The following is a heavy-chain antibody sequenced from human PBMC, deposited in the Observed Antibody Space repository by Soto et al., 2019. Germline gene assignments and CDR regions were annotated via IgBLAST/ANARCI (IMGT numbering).Heavy chain of an antibody. CDR1: GGSISSSSYF. V-gene: IGHV4-39*01. Sequence: SETLSHTCSVSGGSISSSSYFWGWIRQPPGKGLEWIGSIYYSGCTYYNPSLKSRVTVSVDTSKNQFSLKLSSVTAADTAVYYCARHPSDFWFDPWGQGTLVTVS. J-gene: IGHJ5*02. CDR2: IYYSGCT. CDR3: ARHPSDFWFDP. D-gene: IGHD2-21*02.